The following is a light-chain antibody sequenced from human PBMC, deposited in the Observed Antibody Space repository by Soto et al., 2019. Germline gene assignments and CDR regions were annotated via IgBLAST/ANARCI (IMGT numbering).Light chain of an antibody. J-gene: IGLJ2*01. V-gene: IGLV1-40*01. CDR3: QYYDSILGGLV. CDR1: SSNIGAGYD. Sequence: QSVLTQPPSVSGAPGQRVTISCTGSSSNIGAGYDVHWYQQLPGTAPKLLIYGNSNRPSGVPDRFSGSKSGTSASLAITGLQAEEGADYYDQYYDSILGGLVFGGGTKLTVL. CDR2: GNS.